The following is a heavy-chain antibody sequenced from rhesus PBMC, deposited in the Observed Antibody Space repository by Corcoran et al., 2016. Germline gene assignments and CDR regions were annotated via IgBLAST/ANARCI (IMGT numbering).Heavy chain of an antibody. J-gene: IGHJ4*01. D-gene: IGHD1-20*01. CDR3: ATGSWNNLLNY. Sequence: EVQLVQSGAEVKKPGASVKISCKASGYTFTDYYLHWVRQAPGKGLEWMGRVDPEVGEAKHPQKFQDRVPIAADTSTDTAYMELSSLRSEDTAVYYCATGSWNNLLNYWGQGVLVTVSS. CDR1: GYTFTDYY. CDR2: VDPEVGEA. V-gene: IGHV1-111*02.